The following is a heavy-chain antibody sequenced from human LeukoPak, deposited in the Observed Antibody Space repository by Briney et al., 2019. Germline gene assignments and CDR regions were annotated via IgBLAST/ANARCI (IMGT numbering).Heavy chain of an antibody. Sequence: PSETLSLTCTVSGGSISSSSYYWGWIRQPPGKGLEWIGSIYYSGSTYYNPSLKSRVTISVDTSKNQFSLNLTSVTAADTAVYYCARNFDSSGYYVYFDYWGQGALVTVSS. V-gene: IGHV4-39*07. CDR2: IYYSGST. CDR1: GGSISSSSYY. CDR3: ARNFDSSGYYVYFDY. J-gene: IGHJ4*02. D-gene: IGHD3-22*01.